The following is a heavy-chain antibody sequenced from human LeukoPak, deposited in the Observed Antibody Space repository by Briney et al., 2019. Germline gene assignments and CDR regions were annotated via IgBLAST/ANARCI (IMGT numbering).Heavy chain of an antibody. D-gene: IGHD1/OR15-1a*01. J-gene: IGHJ3*02. CDR1: GFTFSSYW. CDR3: ARSGGNNYHWALDI. CDR2: VKEGER. V-gene: IGHV3-7*01. Sequence: GGSLRLSCAASGFTFSSYWMSWVRQAPGKGLEWVANVKEGERYSVDSVKGRFTISRDNAKNSLYLRMNSLRAEDTAVYYCARSGGNNYHWALDIWGQGTMVTVSS.